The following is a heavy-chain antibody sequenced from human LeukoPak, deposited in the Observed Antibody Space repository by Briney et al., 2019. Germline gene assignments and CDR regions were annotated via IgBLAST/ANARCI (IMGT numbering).Heavy chain of an antibody. CDR1: GYTFTAYY. Sequence: GASVKVSCKASGYTFTAYYMHWVRQAPGQGLEWMGWINPNSGVTHYAENFQGRVTMTRDTSISTAYMELSRLRSDETAVYYCARDLNFDYWGQGTLVTVSS. CDR3: ARDLNFDY. J-gene: IGHJ4*02. V-gene: IGHV1-2*02. CDR2: INPNSGVT.